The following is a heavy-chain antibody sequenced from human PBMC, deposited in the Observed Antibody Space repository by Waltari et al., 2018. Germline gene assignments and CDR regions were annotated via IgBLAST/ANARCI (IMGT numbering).Heavy chain of an antibody. J-gene: IGHJ2*01. D-gene: IGHD2-21*01. CDR1: GGTFSSYA. Sequence: QVQLVQSGAEVKKPGSSVKVSCKASGGTFSSYAISWVRQAPGQGLEWMGGIIPIFGTANYAQQFQGRGTITADESTSTAYMELSSLRSEDTAVYYCASPGRCGGDCSLYWYFDLWGRGTLVTVSS. V-gene: IGHV1-69*12. CDR2: IIPIFGTA. CDR3: ASPGRCGGDCSLYWYFDL.